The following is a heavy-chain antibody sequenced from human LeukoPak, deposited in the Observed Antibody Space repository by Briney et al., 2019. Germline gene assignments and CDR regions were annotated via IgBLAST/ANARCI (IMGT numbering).Heavy chain of an antibody. CDR2: INPNSGGT. J-gene: IGHJ4*02. D-gene: IGHD3-9*01. CDR1: GYTFTGYY. V-gene: IGHV1-2*02. CDR3: ARVVKFDWLLWPYSLDY. Sequence: ASVKVSCKASGYTFTGYYMHWVRQAPGQGLEWMGWINPNSGGTNYAQRFQGRVTMTRDTSISTAYMELSRLRSDDTAVYYCARVVKFDWLLWPYSLDYWGQGTLVTVSS.